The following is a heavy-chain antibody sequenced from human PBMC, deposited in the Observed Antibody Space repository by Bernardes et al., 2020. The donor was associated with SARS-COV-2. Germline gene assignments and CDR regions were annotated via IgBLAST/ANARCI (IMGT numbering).Heavy chain of an antibody. CDR2: ISGSGSGT. J-gene: IGHJ1*01. CDR1: GFTFSTFA. D-gene: IGHD3-3*01. Sequence: GGSLRLSRAASGFTFSTFAMTWVRQAPGKGLEWVSAISGSGSGTYYADSVKGRFTVSRDNSKNILYLQLNSLRAEDTAVYFCAKGRIGSDFWSGHSLWGQGTLMTVSS. V-gene: IGHV3-23*01. CDR3: AKGRIGSDFWSGHSL.